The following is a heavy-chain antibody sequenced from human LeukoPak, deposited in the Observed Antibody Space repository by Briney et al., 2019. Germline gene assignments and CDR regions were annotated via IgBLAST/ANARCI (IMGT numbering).Heavy chain of an antibody. CDR2: IHYSGST. V-gene: IGHV4-39*07. J-gene: IGHJ3*01. CDR1: GGSISSSSYY. CDR3: ARDLKWQWLSPAMV. Sequence: SETLSLTCTVSGGSISSSSYYWGWIRQPPGKGLEWIGSIHYSGSTYYNPSLKSRVTISVDTSKNQFSLKLSSVTAADTAVYYCARDLKWQWLSPAMVWGQGTMVTVSS. D-gene: IGHD6-19*01.